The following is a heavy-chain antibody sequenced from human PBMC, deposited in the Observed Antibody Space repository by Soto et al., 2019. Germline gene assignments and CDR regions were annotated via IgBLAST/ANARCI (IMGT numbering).Heavy chain of an antibody. Sequence: PSETLSLTCTVSGGSMTSSTFYWGWIRLPPGKGLEWIATVYYNGAAYYTPSLESRLTISADTSKNRFSLQLTSVTATDTAVYYCTRQAYCSNTRCYEHHYSMDVWGQGTTVTVSS. V-gene: IGHV4-39*01. D-gene: IGHD2-2*01. CDR2: VYYNGAA. CDR3: TRQAYCSNTRCYEHHYSMDV. J-gene: IGHJ6*02. CDR1: GGSMTSSTFY.